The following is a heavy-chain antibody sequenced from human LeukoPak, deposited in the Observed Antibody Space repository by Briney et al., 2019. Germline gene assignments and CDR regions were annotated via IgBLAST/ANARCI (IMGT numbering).Heavy chain of an antibody. V-gene: IGHV4-59*04. Sequence: SETLSLICTVTGASISSYYWSWIRQPPGKGLEWIGIIYYSGSTYYNPSLKSRVTISVDTSKNQFSLKLSSVTAADTAVYHCARLPSILRYYFDYWGQGILVTVSS. CDR3: ARLPSILRYYFDY. J-gene: IGHJ4*02. CDR2: IYYSGST. D-gene: IGHD3-9*01. CDR1: GASISSYY.